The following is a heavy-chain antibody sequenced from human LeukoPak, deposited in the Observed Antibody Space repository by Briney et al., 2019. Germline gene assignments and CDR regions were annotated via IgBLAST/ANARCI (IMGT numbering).Heavy chain of an antibody. CDR3: ARALYGDYGYYYMDV. CDR1: GFTFSSYS. J-gene: IGHJ6*03. CDR2: INSDGSST. Sequence: GGSLRLSCAASGFTFSSYSMNWVRQAPGKGLVWVSRINSDGSSTSYADSVKGRFTISRDNAKNTLYLQMNSLRAEDTAVYYCARALYGDYGYYYMDVWGKGTTVTVSS. D-gene: IGHD4-17*01. V-gene: IGHV3-74*01.